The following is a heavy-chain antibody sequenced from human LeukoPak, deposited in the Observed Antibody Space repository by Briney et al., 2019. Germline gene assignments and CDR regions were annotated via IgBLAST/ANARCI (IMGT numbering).Heavy chain of an antibody. Sequence: GGSLRLSCAASGFTFSNYWMNWVRQAPGKGLEWVATIKQDGSEEYYVDSVKGRFTISRDNANNSLSLLMTSLRVEDTAVYYCARSDYYDTYLDSWGQGTLVTVSS. J-gene: IGHJ4*02. CDR2: IKQDGSEE. CDR3: ARSDYYDTYLDS. CDR1: GFTFSNYW. V-gene: IGHV3-7*01. D-gene: IGHD3-22*01.